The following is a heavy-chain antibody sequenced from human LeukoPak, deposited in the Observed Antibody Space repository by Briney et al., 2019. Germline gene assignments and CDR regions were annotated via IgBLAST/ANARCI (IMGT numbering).Heavy chain of an antibody. J-gene: IGHJ4*02. Sequence: GESLKISCKGSGYSFTSYWISWVRQMPGKGLEWMGRIDPSDSYTNYSPSFQGHVTISADKSISTAYPQWSSLKASDAAMYYCARGDEYSSSSLDYWGQGTLVTVSS. CDR3: ARGDEYSSSSLDY. D-gene: IGHD6-6*01. V-gene: IGHV5-10-1*01. CDR1: GYSFTSYW. CDR2: IDPSDSYT.